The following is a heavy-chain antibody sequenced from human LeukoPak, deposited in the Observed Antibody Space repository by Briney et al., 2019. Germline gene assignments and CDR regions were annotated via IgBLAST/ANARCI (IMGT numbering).Heavy chain of an antibody. J-gene: IGHJ4*02. CDR3: ARHDAPYYYDSSGFDY. V-gene: IGHV4-59*08. D-gene: IGHD3-22*01. Sequence: PSETLSLTCTVSGGSISSHYWSWIRQPPGKGLEWIGYIYYSGSTNYNPSLKSRVTISVDTSKNQFSLKLSSVTAADTAVYYCARHDAPYYYDSSGFDYWGQGTLVTVSS. CDR2: IYYSGST. CDR1: GGSISSHY.